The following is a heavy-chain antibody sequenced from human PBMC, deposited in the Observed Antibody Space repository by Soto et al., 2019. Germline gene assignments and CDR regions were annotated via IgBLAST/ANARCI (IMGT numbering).Heavy chain of an antibody. CDR2: IDPRGGIT. D-gene: IGHD1-7*01. J-gene: IGHJ4*02. CDR1: GYSFTNFH. Sequence: QVQLSQFGAEVKKPGASVKVSCKASGYSFTNFHIHWVRQAPGQGLECMGMIDPRGGITRDAQRRQGRNAMTRNATTSTVYMELRNMTSEDTAVYYCERDVIGHDKYGTIGYYFDHWGQGTLVTVSS. V-gene: IGHV1-46*01. CDR3: ERDVIGHDKYGTIGYYFDH.